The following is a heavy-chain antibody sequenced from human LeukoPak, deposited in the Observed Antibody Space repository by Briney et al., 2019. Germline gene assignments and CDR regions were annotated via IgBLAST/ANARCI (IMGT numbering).Heavy chain of an antibody. J-gene: IGHJ5*02. CDR3: ARGPARSIAVRGWFDP. CDR1: GYTFTNYD. Sequence: ASVKVSFKASGYTFTNYDINWVRQATGQGLEWMGWMNPNSGNTGYAQKLQGRVTMTRNTSISTAYMELSSLRSEDTAVYYCARGPARSIAVRGWFDPWGQGTLVTVSS. V-gene: IGHV1-8*01. CDR2: MNPNSGNT. D-gene: IGHD6-6*01.